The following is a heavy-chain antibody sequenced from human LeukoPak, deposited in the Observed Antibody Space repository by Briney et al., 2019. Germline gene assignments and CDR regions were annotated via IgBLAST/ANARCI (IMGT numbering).Heavy chain of an antibody. CDR1: GYTFTGYY. V-gene: IGHV1-2*02. J-gene: IGHJ4*02. CDR3: ARPCSSTSCYRY. D-gene: IGHD2-2*01. CDR2: INPNSGST. Sequence: GASVKVSCKASGYTFTGYYMLWVRQAPGQGLEWMGWINPNSGSTNYAQKFQGRVTMTRDTSISTAYMELSRLRSDDTAVYYCARPCSSTSCYRYWGQGTLVTVSS.